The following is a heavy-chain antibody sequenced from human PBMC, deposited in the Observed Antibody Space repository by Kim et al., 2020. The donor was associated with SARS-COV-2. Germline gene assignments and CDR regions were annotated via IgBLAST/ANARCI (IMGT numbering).Heavy chain of an antibody. J-gene: IGHJ4*02. Sequence: GGSLRLSCAASGFTFSSYSMNWVRQAPGKGLEWVSSISSSSSYIYYADSVKGRFTISRDNAKNSLYLQMNSLRAEDTAVYYCARDVSVEYGSGSYYNSAACDYWGQGTLVTVSS. D-gene: IGHD3-10*01. V-gene: IGHV3-21*01. CDR3: ARDVSVEYGSGSYYNSAACDY. CDR1: GFTFSSYS. CDR2: ISSSSSYI.